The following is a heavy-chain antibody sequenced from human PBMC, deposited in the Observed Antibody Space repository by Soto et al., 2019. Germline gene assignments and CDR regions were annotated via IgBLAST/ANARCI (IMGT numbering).Heavy chain of an antibody. Sequence: SETLSLTCAVYGGSFSGYYWSWIRQPPGKGLEWIGEINHSGSTNYNPSLKSRVTISVDTSKNQFSLKLSSVTAADTAAYYCAPGYDSSGYYYWNFDYWGQGTLVTVSS. CDR2: INHSGST. V-gene: IGHV4-34*01. D-gene: IGHD3-22*01. J-gene: IGHJ4*02. CDR3: APGYDSSGYYYWNFDY. CDR1: GGSFSGYY.